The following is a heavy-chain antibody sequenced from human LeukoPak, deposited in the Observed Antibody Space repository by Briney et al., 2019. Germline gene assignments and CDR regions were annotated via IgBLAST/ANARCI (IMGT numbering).Heavy chain of an antibody. CDR1: GGSISSYY. CDR2: IYTSGST. CDR3: ARVTYHYDSSGYYYLQSGAFDI. J-gene: IGHJ3*02. V-gene: IGHV4-4*07. D-gene: IGHD3-22*01. Sequence: PSETLSLTCTVSGGSISSYYWSWIRQPAGKGLEWIGRIYTSGSTNYNPSLKSRVTMSVDTSKNQFSLKLSSVTAADTAVYYCARVTYHYDSSGYYYLQSGAFDIWGQGTMVTVSS.